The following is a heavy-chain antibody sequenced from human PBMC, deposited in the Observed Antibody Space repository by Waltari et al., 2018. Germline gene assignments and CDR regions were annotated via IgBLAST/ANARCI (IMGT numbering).Heavy chain of an antibody. D-gene: IGHD6-19*01. CDR2: INHSGST. Sequence: QVQLQQWGAGLLKPSETLSLTCAVYGGSFSGYYWSWIRQPPGTGLEWIGEINHSGSTNYNPSLKSRVTISVDTSKNQFSLKLSSVTAADTAVYYCARASPTFTYSSGWPYYYYYGMDVWGQGTTVTVSS. J-gene: IGHJ6*02. CDR1: GGSFSGYY. CDR3: ARASPTFTYSSGWPYYYYYGMDV. V-gene: IGHV4-34*01.